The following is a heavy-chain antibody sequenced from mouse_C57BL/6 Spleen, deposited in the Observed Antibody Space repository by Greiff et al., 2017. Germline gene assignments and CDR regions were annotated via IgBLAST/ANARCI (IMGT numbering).Heavy chain of an antibody. V-gene: IGHV1-26*01. CDR1: GYTFTDYY. CDR3: ARYDYRTWFAY. CDR2: INPNNGGT. Sequence: EVQLQQSGPELVKPGASVKISCKASGYTFTDYYMNWVKQSHGKSLEWIGDINPNNGGTSYNQKFKGKATLTVDKSSSTAYMELRSLTSEDSAVYYCARYDYRTWFAYWGQGTLVTVSA. J-gene: IGHJ3*01. D-gene: IGHD2-4*01.